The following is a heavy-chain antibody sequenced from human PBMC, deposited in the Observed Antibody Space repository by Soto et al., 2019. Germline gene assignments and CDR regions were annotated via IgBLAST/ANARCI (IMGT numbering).Heavy chain of an antibody. J-gene: IGHJ5*02. CDR1: GFPFSSTD. Sequence: GSLRLSCAASGFPFSSTDMTWVRQAPGKGLEWVSTIDGSGGTTYYADSVKGRFTISRDNSINTVFLQMNSLRADDTALYFCAKNSGWFNTWGQGALVTVSS. D-gene: IGHD3-10*01. V-gene: IGHV3-23*01. CDR3: AKNSGWFNT. CDR2: IDGSGGTT.